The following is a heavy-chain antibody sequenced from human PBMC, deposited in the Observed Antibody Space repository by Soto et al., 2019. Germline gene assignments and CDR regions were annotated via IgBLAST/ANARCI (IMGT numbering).Heavy chain of an antibody. D-gene: IGHD1-26*01. J-gene: IGHJ6*03. Sequence: GGSLRLSCAASGFTFSTYGMHWVRQAPGKGLQWVAVISYDGDNKYYADSVKGRFTISRDNSKNTLDLQMNSLRGEDTAVYYCAKEYSGYYYYYYMDVWGKGTTVPVSS. CDR1: GFTFSTYG. V-gene: IGHV3-30*18. CDR2: ISYDGDNK. CDR3: AKEYSGYYYYYYMDV.